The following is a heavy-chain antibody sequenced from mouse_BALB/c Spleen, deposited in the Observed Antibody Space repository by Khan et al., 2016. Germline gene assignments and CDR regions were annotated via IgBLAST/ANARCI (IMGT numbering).Heavy chain of an antibody. CDR3: ARSGDTYDFDY. CDR1: GYTFTKYG. D-gene: IGHD1-1*01. V-gene: IGHV9-3-1*01. CDR2: INTYTGEP. J-gene: IGHJ2*01. Sequence: QIQLVQSGPELKRPGETVKISCKASGYTFTKYGMNWVKQAPGKGLKWMGWINTYTGEPTYTDDFKGRFAFSLETSASTAYLQFINLKNDDTATYFCARSGDTYDFDYWGQGTTLTVSS.